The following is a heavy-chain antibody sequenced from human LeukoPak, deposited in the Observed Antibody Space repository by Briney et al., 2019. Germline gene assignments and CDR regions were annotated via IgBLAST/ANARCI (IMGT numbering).Heavy chain of an antibody. D-gene: IGHD2-8*01. CDR3: ARLGYCTNGVCYGEPPYFDY. CDR1: GGSISSGYY. V-gene: IGHV4-38-2*02. Sequence: PSETLSLTCTVSGGSISSGYYWGWIRQPPGKGLEWIGSIYHSGSTYYNPSLKSRVTISVDTSKNQFSLKLSSVTAADTAVYYCARLGYCTNGVCYGEPPYFDYWGQGTLVTVSS. CDR2: IYHSGST. J-gene: IGHJ4*02.